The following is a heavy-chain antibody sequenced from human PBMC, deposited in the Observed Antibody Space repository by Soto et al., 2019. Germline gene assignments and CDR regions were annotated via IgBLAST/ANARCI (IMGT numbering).Heavy chain of an antibody. J-gene: IGHJ2*01. D-gene: IGHD5-18*01. V-gene: IGHV4-4*07. CDR2: IYGSGRT. CDR3: ARDFDVNTALDYWYFDL. CDR1: GGSTTNYS. Sequence: QVQLQESGPGLVKPSETLSLTCTVSGGSTTNYSWSWLRQPAGKGLEYIGRIYGSGRTNYNPSLKNRVTMSVSLNQMSLRLTSVTAADTAVYYCARDFDVNTALDYWYFDLWGRGALVTVSS.